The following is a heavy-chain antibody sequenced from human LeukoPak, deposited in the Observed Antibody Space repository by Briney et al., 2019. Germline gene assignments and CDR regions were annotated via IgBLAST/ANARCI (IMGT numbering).Heavy chain of an antibody. CDR2: ISHSGST. CDR3: AAQYSGYVRLDY. V-gene: IGHV4-34*01. CDR1: GGSFSGYY. Sequence: SETQSLTCAVYGGSFSGYYWSWIRQPPGKGLEWIGEISHSGSTNYNPSLKSRVTISVDTSKNQFSLKLSSVTAADTAVYYCAAQYSGYVRLDYWGQGTLVTVSS. J-gene: IGHJ4*02. D-gene: IGHD5-12*01.